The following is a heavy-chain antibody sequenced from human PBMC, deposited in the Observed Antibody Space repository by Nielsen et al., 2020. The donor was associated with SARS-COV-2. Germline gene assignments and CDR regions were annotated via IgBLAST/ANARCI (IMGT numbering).Heavy chain of an antibody. D-gene: IGHD3-9*01. Sequence: GGSLRLSYAASGFTFSNAWMSWVRQAPGKGLEWVGRIKSKTDGGTTDYAAPVKGRFTISRDDSKNTLYLQMNSLKTEDTAVYYCTTMVNYDILTGYYNRIYYFDYWGQGTLVTVSS. J-gene: IGHJ4*02. CDR2: IKSKTDGGTT. V-gene: IGHV3-15*01. CDR1: GFTFSNAW. CDR3: TTMVNYDILTGYYNRIYYFDY.